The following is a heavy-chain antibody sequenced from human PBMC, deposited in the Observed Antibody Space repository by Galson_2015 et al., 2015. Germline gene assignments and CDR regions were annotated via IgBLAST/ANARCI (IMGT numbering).Heavy chain of an antibody. Sequence: SLRLSCAGSGFTFSNSWMSWVRQAPGKGLEWVANIERDGSAKYYIDSVKGRFTISRDNAENSLYLEKNSLRAEDTAVYYCATNAVSVAGRAFDYWGQGTLVTVSS. D-gene: IGHD6-19*01. J-gene: IGHJ4*02. V-gene: IGHV3-7*03. CDR1: GFTFSNSW. CDR2: IERDGSAK. CDR3: ATNAVSVAGRAFDY.